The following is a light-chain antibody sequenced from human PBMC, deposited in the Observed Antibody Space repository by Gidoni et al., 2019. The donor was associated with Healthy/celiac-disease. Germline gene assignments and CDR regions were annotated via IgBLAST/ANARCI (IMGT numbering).Light chain of an antibody. CDR2: EVS. CDR1: SSDVGSYNL. V-gene: IGLV2-23*02. J-gene: IGLJ2*01. CDR3: CSYAGSSTLV. Sequence: QSALTQPASVSASPGRSITLSCTGTSSDVGSYNLVSWYQQHPGKAPKLMIYEVSKRPSGVSNRFSGSKSGNTASLTISGLQAEDEADYYCCSYAGSSTLVFGGGTKLTVL.